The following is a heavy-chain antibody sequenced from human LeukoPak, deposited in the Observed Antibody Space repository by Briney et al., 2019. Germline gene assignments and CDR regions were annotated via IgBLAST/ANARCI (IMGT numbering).Heavy chain of an antibody. CDR3: ARERGYYDSSGSPAVYFDY. CDR1: GYTFTNYY. V-gene: IGHV1-2*06. Sequence: AASVKVSCKASGYTFTNYYMHWVRQAPGQGLEWMGRINPNSGDTNSAQKFQGRVTMTRDTSISTAYMELSRLRSDDTAVYYCARERGYYDSSGSPAVYFDYWGQGTLVTVSS. J-gene: IGHJ4*02. CDR2: INPNSGDT. D-gene: IGHD3-22*01.